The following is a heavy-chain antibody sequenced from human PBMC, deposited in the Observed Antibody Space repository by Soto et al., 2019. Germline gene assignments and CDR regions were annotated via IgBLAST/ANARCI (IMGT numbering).Heavy chain of an antibody. CDR2: IYYSGST. Sequence: SETLSLTCTVSGGSISSSSYYWGWIRQPPGKGLEWIGSIYYSGSTYYNPSLKSRVTISVDTSKNQFSLKLSSVTAADTAVYYCARPITIFGVVTPWFDPWGQGTLVTVSS. CDR1: GGSISSSSYY. D-gene: IGHD3-3*01. V-gene: IGHV4-39*01. CDR3: ARPITIFGVVTPWFDP. J-gene: IGHJ5*02.